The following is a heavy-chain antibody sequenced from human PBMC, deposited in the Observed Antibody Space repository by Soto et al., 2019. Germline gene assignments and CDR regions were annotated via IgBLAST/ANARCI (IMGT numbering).Heavy chain of an antibody. CDR2: MNPNSGNT. Sequence: QVQLLQSGAEVKKPGASVKVSCKASGYTFTTYHINWVRQATGQGLEWMGWMNPNSGNTGYAQKFQDRITLTRDTSITTAYMELSSLRSDDTAVYFCVRYGVAATYWGQGTLVTVSS. V-gene: IGHV1-8*01. J-gene: IGHJ4*02. CDR1: GYTFTTYH. D-gene: IGHD2-21*02. CDR3: VRYGVAATY.